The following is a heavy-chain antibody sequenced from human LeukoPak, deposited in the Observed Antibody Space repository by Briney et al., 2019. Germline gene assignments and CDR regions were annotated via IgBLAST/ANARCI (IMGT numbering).Heavy chain of an antibody. V-gene: IGHV3-7*01. Sequence: GGSLRLSCAASGFTFSKYWMLWVRQAPGKGLEWVANIKEDGSEKYYVDSVKGRFTISRDNAKNSLYLQMNSLRAEDTAMYYCARDYGGNSVYWGQGTLVTVSS. CDR1: GFTFSKYW. CDR2: IKEDGSEK. CDR3: ARDYGGNSVY. D-gene: IGHD4-23*01. J-gene: IGHJ4*02.